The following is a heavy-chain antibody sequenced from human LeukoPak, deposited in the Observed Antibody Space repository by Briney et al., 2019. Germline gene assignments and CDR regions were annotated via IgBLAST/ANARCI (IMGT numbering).Heavy chain of an antibody. Sequence: AGGSLRLSCAASGFTFSDYYMSWIRQAPGKGLKWVSYISSSGSTIYYADSVKGRFTISRDDAKNSLYLQMNSLRAVDTAVYYCATGSDNYYYYMDVWGKGTTVTVSS. CDR1: GFTFSDYY. CDR3: ATGSDNYYYYMDV. V-gene: IGHV3-11*01. J-gene: IGHJ6*03. D-gene: IGHD3-3*01. CDR2: ISSSGSTI.